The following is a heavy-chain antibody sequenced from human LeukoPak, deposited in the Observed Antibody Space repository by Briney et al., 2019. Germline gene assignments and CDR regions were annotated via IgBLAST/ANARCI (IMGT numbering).Heavy chain of an antibody. CDR3: ARDPQRREIGFDY. D-gene: IGHD3-16*01. J-gene: IGHJ4*02. CDR1: GYTFTDYY. V-gene: IGHV1-2*02. CDR2: INFNSGGT. Sequence: GASVKVSCKAAGYTFTDYYIHWVRQAPGQGLECMGWINFNSGGTNYAQKFQGRVTMTRDTSINTAYMELTSLRSDDTAVYYCARDPQRREIGFDYWGQGTLVTVSS.